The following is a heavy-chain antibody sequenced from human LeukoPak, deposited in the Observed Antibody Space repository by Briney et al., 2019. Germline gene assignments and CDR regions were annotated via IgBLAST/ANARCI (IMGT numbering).Heavy chain of an antibody. CDR1: GFTFSNYW. CDR2: ISSSGSTI. Sequence: GGSLRLSCAASGFTFSNYWMSWVRQAPGKGLEWVSYISSSGSTIYYADSVKGRFTISRDNAKNSLYLQMNSLRAEDTAVYYCAELGITMIGGIWGKGTTVTISS. CDR3: AELGITMIGGI. J-gene: IGHJ6*04. D-gene: IGHD3-10*02. V-gene: IGHV3-48*04.